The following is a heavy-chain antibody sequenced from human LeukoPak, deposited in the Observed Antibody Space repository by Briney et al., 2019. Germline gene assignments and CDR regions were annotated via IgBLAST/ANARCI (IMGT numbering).Heavy chain of an antibody. Sequence: PGGSLRLSCAASGFTFSNYAMTWVRQAPGKGLEWVSTISDSGSTFYADSVKGRFTISRDNSKYTLFLQMNGLRADDTAVYYCAKDWPSEWQQLPDYDAVDVWGQGTMVTVSS. D-gene: IGHD6-13*01. CDR2: ISDSGST. J-gene: IGHJ3*01. CDR1: GFTFSNYA. CDR3: AKDWPSEWQQLPDYDAVDV. V-gene: IGHV3-23*01.